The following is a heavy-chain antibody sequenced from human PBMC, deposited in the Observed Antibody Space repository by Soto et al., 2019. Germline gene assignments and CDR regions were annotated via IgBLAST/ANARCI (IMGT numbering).Heavy chain of an antibody. CDR2: ISAYNGNT. Sequence: ASVKVSCKASGYTFTSYGISWVRQAPGQGLEWMGWISAYNGNTNYAQKLQGRVTMTTDTSTSTAYMELRSLRSDDTAVYYCARSYCRGGSCDSSPLSAFDIWGQGTMVTVS. CDR1: GYTFTSYG. J-gene: IGHJ3*02. CDR3: ARSYCRGGSCDSSPLSAFDI. D-gene: IGHD2-15*01. V-gene: IGHV1-18*01.